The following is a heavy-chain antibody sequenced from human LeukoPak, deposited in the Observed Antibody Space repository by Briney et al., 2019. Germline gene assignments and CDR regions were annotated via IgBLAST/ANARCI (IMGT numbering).Heavy chain of an antibody. CDR2: IWPDGSNK. J-gene: IGHJ3*01. Sequence: GGSLRLSCEASGIAFSSCGIHWVRQAPGKGLEWVAVIWPDGSNKYYADSVKGRFTISRDNSKNTLWLQMNSLRADDTALYYCASAAGAFDFWGQGTMVTVSS. V-gene: IGHV3-33*03. D-gene: IGHD6-13*01. CDR1: GIAFSSCG. CDR3: ASAAGAFDF.